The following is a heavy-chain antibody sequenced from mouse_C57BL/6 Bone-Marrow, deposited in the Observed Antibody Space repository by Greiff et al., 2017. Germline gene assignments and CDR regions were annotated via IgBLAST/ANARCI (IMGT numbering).Heavy chain of an antibody. CDR3: ARSSGDVFAY. CDR2: INPSTGGT. Sequence: VQLKQSGPELVKPGASVKISCKASGYSFTGYYMNWVKQSPEKSLEWIGEINPSTGGTTYNQKFKAKATLTVDKSSSTAYMQLKSLTSEDSAVYYCARSSGDVFAYWGQGTLVTVSA. CDR1: GYSFTGYY. V-gene: IGHV1-42*01. J-gene: IGHJ3*01. D-gene: IGHD3-2*02.